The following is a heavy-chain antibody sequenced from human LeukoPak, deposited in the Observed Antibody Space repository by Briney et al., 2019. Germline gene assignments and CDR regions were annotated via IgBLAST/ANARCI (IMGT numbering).Heavy chain of an antibody. CDR3: ARARCDTCGYGS. CDR2: IYDGGHT. CDR1: GFAVSNNY. V-gene: IGHV3-66*02. Sequence: GGSLRLSCAASGFAVSNNYMSWVRQAPGKGLEWVAVIYDGGHTDYADSVKGRFTISRDSSKNTLYLQVNSLRPEDTAEYYCARARCDTCGYGSWGQGTLVTVSS. J-gene: IGHJ5*02. D-gene: IGHD3-22*01.